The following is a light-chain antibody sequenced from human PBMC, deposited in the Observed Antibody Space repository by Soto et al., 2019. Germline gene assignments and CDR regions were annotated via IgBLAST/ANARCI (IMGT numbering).Light chain of an antibody. J-gene: IGKJ1*01. Sequence: DIQMTQSPSTLSASVGDRVTITCRASQSISSWLAWYQQKPGKAPKLLIYKASSLESGVPSRFIGSGSGTEFTLTISSLQPDGFATYYCQQYNSSPTFGQGTKVEIK. CDR3: QQYNSSPT. CDR1: QSISSW. V-gene: IGKV1-5*03. CDR2: KAS.